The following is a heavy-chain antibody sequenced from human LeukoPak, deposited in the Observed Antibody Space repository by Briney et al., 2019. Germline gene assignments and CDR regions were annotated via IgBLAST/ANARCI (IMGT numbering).Heavy chain of an antibody. D-gene: IGHD2-8*01. CDR1: GFTFSSYN. Sequence: GGSLRLSCAASGFTFSSYNMNWVRQAPGKGLEWVSSISGSSSYIYYADSVKGRFTISRGNAKNTLYLQMNSLRAEDTAVYYCAKVYRGLWGQGTLVTVSS. J-gene: IGHJ4*02. CDR3: AKVYRGL. CDR2: ISGSSSYI. V-gene: IGHV3-21*04.